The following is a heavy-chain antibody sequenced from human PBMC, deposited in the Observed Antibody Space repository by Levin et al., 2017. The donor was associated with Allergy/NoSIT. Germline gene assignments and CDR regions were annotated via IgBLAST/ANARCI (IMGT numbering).Heavy chain of an antibody. Sequence: SETLSLTCTVSGGSISSSSYYWGWIRQPPGKGLEWIGSIYYSGSTYYNPSLKSRVTISVDTSKNQFSLKLSSVTAADTAVYYCARLERITMVRGVISDAFDIWGQGTMVTVSS. J-gene: IGHJ3*02. D-gene: IGHD3-10*01. V-gene: IGHV4-39*01. CDR2: IYYSGST. CDR1: GGSISSSSYY. CDR3: ARLERITMVRGVISDAFDI.